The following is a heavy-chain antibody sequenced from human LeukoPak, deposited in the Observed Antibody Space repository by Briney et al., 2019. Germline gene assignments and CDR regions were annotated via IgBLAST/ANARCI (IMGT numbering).Heavy chain of an antibody. CDR1: GGFMGSYY. Sequence: PSETLSLTCTDSGGFMGSYYWSWIRQAPGKGMEWIGYIYYRAGTSYNPSLKSRVTISEDTSKNQVSLRLNSVTAADTAVYYCARGRWLAPIDHWGQGTLVTVSS. D-gene: IGHD6-19*01. V-gene: IGHV4-59*01. J-gene: IGHJ4*02. CDR2: IYYRAGT. CDR3: ARGRWLAPIDH.